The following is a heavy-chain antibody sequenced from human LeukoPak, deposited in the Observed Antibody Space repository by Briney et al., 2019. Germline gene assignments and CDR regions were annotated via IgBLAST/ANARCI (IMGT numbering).Heavy chain of an antibody. J-gene: IGHJ3*02. Sequence: ASVKVSCKASGYTFTSYGISWVRQAPGQGLEWMGWISAYNGNTNYAQKLQGRVTMTTDTSTSTAYMELRSLRSDDTAVYYCARDVVVWFGELSDAFDIWGQGGMVTVSS. CDR2: ISAYNGNT. CDR1: GYTFTSYG. V-gene: IGHV1-18*01. D-gene: IGHD3-10*01. CDR3: ARDVVVWFGELSDAFDI.